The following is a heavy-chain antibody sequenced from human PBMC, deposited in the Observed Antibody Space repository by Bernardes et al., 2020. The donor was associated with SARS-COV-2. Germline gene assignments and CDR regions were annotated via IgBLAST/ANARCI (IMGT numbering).Heavy chain of an antibody. Sequence: GGSLRLSCAASGFTFSSYSMNWVRQAPGKGLEWVSSISSSSSYIYYADSVKGRFTISRDNAKNSLYLQMNSLRAEDTAVYYCARDPGDLSPTQLLYYFDYWGQGTLVTVSS. V-gene: IGHV3-21*01. CDR3: ARDPGDLSPTQLLYYFDY. J-gene: IGHJ4*02. CDR2: ISSSSSYI. CDR1: GFTFSSYS. D-gene: IGHD2-2*01.